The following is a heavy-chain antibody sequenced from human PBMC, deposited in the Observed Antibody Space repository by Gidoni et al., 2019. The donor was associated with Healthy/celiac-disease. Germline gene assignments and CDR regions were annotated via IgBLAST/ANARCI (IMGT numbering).Heavy chain of an antibody. J-gene: IGHJ5*02. Sequence: QVQLVQSGAEVKKRGSSVKDSCKAAGGNCSSYAISWVRQAPGQGLEWMGGIIPIFRTATFAQKFHGRVTIPAAESASTACMELRSLSSEDTAVYYCASFVVPAAYPGGWFDPWGQGTLVTVSS. V-gene: IGHV1-69*01. CDR3: ASFVVPAAYPGGWFDP. CDR2: IIPIFRTA. CDR1: GGNCSSYA. D-gene: IGHD2-2*01.